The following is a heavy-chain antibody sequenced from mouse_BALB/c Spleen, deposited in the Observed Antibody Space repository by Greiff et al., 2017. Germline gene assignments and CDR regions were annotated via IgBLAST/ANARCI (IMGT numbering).Heavy chain of an antibody. J-gene: IGHJ4*01. V-gene: IGHV3-8*02. CDR3: ARLTHYYGSSYAMDY. CDR2: ISYSGST. Sequence: EVKLVESGPSLVKPSQTLSLTCSVTGDSITSGYWNWIRKFPGNKLEYMGYISYSGSTYYNPSLKSRISITRDTSKNQYYLQLNSVTTEDTATYYCARLTHYYGSSYAMDYWGQGTSVTVSS. CDR1: GDSITSGY. D-gene: IGHD1-1*01.